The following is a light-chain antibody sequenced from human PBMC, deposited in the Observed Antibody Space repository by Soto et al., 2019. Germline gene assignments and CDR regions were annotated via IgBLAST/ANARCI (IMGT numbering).Light chain of an antibody. J-gene: IGLJ1*01. V-gene: IGLV2-11*01. CDR2: GVV. Sequence: QSALTQPRSVSGSPGQSVTISCTGTGNEVGAYNYVSWYQQHPGRPPKLLIYGVVRWPSGVPDRFSGSKSGHTASLTISGLQAEDEADYFCCSYAGGYTYLFGTGTKVTVL. CDR3: CSYAGGYTYL. CDR1: GNEVGAYNY.